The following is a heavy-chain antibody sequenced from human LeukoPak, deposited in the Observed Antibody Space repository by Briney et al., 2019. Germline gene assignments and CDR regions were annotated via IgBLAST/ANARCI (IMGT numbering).Heavy chain of an antibody. V-gene: IGHV4-59*01. J-gene: IGHJ6*02. Sequence: SETLSLTCTVSGGSISSYYWSWIRQPPGKGLEWIGYIYYSGSTNYNPSLKSRVTISVDTSKTQFSLKLSSVPAADTAVYYCARDNPHSSGWYTGYYYGMDVWGQGTTVTVSS. CDR2: IYYSGST. CDR1: GGSISSYY. CDR3: ARDNPHSSGWYTGYYYGMDV. D-gene: IGHD6-19*01.